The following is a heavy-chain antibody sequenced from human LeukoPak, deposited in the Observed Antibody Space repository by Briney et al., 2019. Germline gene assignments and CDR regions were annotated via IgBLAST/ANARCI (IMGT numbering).Heavy chain of an antibody. D-gene: IGHD3-10*01. J-gene: IGHJ4*02. CDR2: IIPVFGSA. Sequence: SVKVSCKASGGTFSNYAISWVRQAPGQGLEWMGGIIPVFGSANYAQKFQGRVTITADESTSTAYMELSSLRPEDTAVYYCARGIMLRGTLDYWGQGTLVTVSS. CDR1: GGTFSNYA. V-gene: IGHV1-69*13. CDR3: ARGIMLRGTLDY.